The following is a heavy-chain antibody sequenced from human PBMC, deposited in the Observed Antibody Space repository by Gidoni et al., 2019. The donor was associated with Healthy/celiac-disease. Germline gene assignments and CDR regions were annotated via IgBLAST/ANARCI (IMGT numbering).Heavy chain of an antibody. CDR3: AKDLAREYQLLDFDY. J-gene: IGHJ4*02. CDR1: GFPFSSYG. D-gene: IGHD2-2*01. CDR2: ISYDGSNK. Sequence: QVQLVESWGGVVQPGRSLRLSCAASGFPFSSYGMHWVRQAPGKGLEWVAVISYDGSNKYYSDSVKGRFTISRDNSKNTLYLQMNSLRPEDTAVYYCAKDLAREYQLLDFDYWGQGTLVTVSS. V-gene: IGHV3-30*18.